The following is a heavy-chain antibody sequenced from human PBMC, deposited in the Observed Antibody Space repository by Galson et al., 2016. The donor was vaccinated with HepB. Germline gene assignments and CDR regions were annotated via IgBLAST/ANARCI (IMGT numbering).Heavy chain of an antibody. CDR3: ARALRDDFWRGYYSGNPYYYGMDV. V-gene: IGHV3-9*01. CDR2: ISWNSGSS. J-gene: IGHJ6*04. D-gene: IGHD3-3*01. CDR1: EFTFDDYA. Sequence: SLRLSCAASEFTFDDYAMHWVRQVPGKGLEWVSGISWNSGSSGYADSVKGRFTISRDNAKNTLYLQANSLRAEDTAVYYCARALRDDFWRGYYSGNPYYYGMDVWGEGTTVTVSS.